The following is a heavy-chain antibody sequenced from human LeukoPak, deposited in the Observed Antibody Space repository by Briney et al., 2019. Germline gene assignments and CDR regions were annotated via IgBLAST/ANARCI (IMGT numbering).Heavy chain of an antibody. CDR2: INPDSGAT. J-gene: IGHJ4*02. Sequence: GASVKVSCKASGYTFTGYHIHWVRQAPGEGLEWMGWINPDSGATNYVQKFQGRVTMTRDTSITTAYTELNSLTSDDTAVYYCARDFFGRVTAAIVGYWGQGTLVTVSS. D-gene: IGHD1-26*01. V-gene: IGHV1-2*02. CDR3: ARDFFGRVTAAIVGY. CDR1: GYTFTGYH.